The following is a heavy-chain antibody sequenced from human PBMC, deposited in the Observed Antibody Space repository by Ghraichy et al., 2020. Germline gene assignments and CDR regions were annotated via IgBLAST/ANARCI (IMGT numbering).Heavy chain of an antibody. Sequence: GGSLRLSCAASGFTFSTYSMNWVRQAPGKGPEWVSYIGSRRSTIYYADSVKGRFTISRDNAKTSLYLQMDGLRAEDTAVYYCARAHPAAGGPADHWGKGTRVTVSS. V-gene: IGHV3-48*01. CDR3: ARAHPAAGGPADH. CDR2: IGSRRSTI. D-gene: IGHD6-13*01. J-gene: IGHJ4*02. CDR1: GFTFSTYS.